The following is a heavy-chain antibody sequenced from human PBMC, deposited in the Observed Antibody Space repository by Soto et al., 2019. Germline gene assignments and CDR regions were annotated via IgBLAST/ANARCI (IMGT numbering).Heavy chain of an antibody. CDR3: ARDGVGYYDSSGYSAYFQH. CDR2: IWYDGSNK. V-gene: IGHV3-33*01. Sequence: QVQLVESGGGVVQPGRSLRLSCAASGFTFSNYGMHWVRQAPGKGLEWVAVIWYDGSNKYYADSVKGRFTISRDNSKNRLXXQMNSLRAEDTAVYYCARDGVGYYDSSGYSAYFQHWGQGTLVTVSS. J-gene: IGHJ1*01. D-gene: IGHD3-22*01. CDR1: GFTFSNYG.